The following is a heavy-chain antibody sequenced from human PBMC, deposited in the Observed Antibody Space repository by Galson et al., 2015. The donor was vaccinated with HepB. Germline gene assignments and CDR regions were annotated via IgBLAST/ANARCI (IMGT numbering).Heavy chain of an antibody. J-gene: IGHJ4*02. CDR2: IKEDGSVK. Sequence: SLRLSCAASGFTFNTYWMSWVRQAPGKGLEWVANIKEDGSVKYYVVSVKGRLTISRDNAKNSVFLQMNSLRVEDTAVYYCARGQIAAALWGQGTLVTVSS. V-gene: IGHV3-7*03. CDR1: GFTFNTYW. D-gene: IGHD6-13*01. CDR3: ARGQIAAAL.